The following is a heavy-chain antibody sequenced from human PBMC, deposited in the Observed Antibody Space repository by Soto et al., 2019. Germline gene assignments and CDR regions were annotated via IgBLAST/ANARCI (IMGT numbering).Heavy chain of an antibody. D-gene: IGHD1-1*01. V-gene: IGHV2-70*11. CDR2: IDWDDDK. CDR3: ARIKRGDTNWYYFDY. Sequence: SGPTLVNPTQTVTLTCTVSGFSLSTSGLCVSWIRQPPGKALEWLARIDWDDDKYYNTSLKTRLTISKDTSKNQVVLTMTNMDPVDTATYYCARIKRGDTNWYYFDYWGRGTLVTVSS. CDR1: GFSLSTSGLC. J-gene: IGHJ4*02.